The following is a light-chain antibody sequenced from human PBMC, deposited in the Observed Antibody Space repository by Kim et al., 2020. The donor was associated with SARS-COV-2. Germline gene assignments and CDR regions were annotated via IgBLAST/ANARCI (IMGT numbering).Light chain of an antibody. V-gene: IGLV3-1*01. J-gene: IGLJ2*01. Sequence: SYELTQPPSVSVSPGQTANITCSGDKLGDKYACWYQQKAGQSPVLVIYQDKKRPSGIPERFSGSNSGNTATLTISGTQATDEADYYCQAWDSGIVFGGGTKVTVL. CDR2: QDK. CDR1: KLGDKY. CDR3: QAWDSGIV.